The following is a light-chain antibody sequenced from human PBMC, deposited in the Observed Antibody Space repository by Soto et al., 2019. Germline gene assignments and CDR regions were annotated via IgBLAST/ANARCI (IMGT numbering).Light chain of an antibody. J-gene: IGLJ1*01. Sequence: QSVLTQPPSASGTPGQRVTISCSGSSSNIGSNTVNWYQQLPGTAPKLLIYNNNQRPSGVPDRFSGSKSGTSATLGITGLQTGDEADYYCGTWDSSLSALYVFGTGTKVTVL. CDR2: NNN. CDR3: GTWDSSLSALYV. V-gene: IGLV1-44*01. CDR1: SSNIGSNT.